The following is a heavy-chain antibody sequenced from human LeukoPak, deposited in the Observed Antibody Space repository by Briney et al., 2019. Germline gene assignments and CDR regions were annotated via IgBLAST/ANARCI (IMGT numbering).Heavy chain of an antibody. D-gene: IGHD2-21*02. J-gene: IGHJ4*02. CDR3: ARNTETAIPLPYYFDY. CDR2: INTGNGNT. CDR1: GYTFTSYA. Sequence: ASVKVSCKASGYTFTSYAMHWVRQAPGQRLECMGWINTGNGNTKYSQKFQGRVTITRDASASTAYMDLSSLRSEDTAVYYCARNTETAIPLPYYFDYWGQGTLVTVSS. V-gene: IGHV1-3*04.